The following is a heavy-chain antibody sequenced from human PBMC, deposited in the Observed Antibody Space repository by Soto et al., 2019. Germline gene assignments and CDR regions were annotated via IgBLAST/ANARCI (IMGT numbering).Heavy chain of an antibody. CDR3: ARDDKPGIAAAGNYYYYGMDV. CDR1: GFTFSSYA. D-gene: IGHD6-13*01. Sequence: VQLVESGGGVVQPGRSLRLSCAASGFTFSSYAMHWVRQAPGKGLEWVAVISYDGSNKYYADSVKGRFTISRDNSKNTLYLQMNSLRAEDTAVYYCARDDKPGIAAAGNYYYYGMDVWGQGTTVTVSS. CDR2: ISYDGSNK. V-gene: IGHV3-30-3*01. J-gene: IGHJ6*02.